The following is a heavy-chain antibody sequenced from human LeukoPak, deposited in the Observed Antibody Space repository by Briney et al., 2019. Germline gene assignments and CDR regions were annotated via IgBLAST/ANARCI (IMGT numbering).Heavy chain of an antibody. J-gene: IGHJ6*03. V-gene: IGHV5-51*01. CDR3: ASSGYSYGYYMDV. CDR2: IYPGDSDT. D-gene: IGHD5-18*01. CDR1: GYSFTSYW. Sequence: GESLKISCKGSGYSFTSYWIGWVRQMPGKGLEWIGIIYPGDSDTRYSPSFQGQVTIPADKSISTAYLQWSSLKASDTAMYYCASSGYSYGYYMDVWGKGTTVTVSS.